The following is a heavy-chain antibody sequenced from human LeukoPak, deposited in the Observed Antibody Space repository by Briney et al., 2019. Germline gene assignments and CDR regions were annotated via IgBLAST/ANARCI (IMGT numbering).Heavy chain of an antibody. Sequence: ASVKFSCKVSGYTLTELSMHWVRQAPGKGLEWMGGFDPEDGETIYAQKFQGRVTMTEDTSTDTAYMELSSLRSEDTAVYYCATRQGITIFGVAAPWGYWGQGTLVTVSS. V-gene: IGHV1-24*01. CDR2: FDPEDGET. CDR3: ATRQGITIFGVAAPWGY. D-gene: IGHD3-3*01. CDR1: GYTLTELS. J-gene: IGHJ4*02.